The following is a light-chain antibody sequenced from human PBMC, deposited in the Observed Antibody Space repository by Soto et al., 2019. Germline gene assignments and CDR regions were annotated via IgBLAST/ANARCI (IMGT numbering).Light chain of an antibody. CDR2: GAS. Sequence: EIVMTQSPATLSVSPGERATLSCRASQSIRNNFFWYQQKSGQAPRLLIYGASTRATGIPARFSGSGSGTEFTLTISSLQSEDFAVYYCQQYDNWPPYTFGQGTKVEIK. CDR1: QSIRNN. J-gene: IGKJ2*01. V-gene: IGKV3-15*01. CDR3: QQYDNWPPYT.